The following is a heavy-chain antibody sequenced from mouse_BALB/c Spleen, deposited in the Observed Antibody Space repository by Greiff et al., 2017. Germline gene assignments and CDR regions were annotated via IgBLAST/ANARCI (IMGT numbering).Heavy chain of an antibody. CDR1: GFTFSSYA. Sequence: EVMLVESGGGLVKPGGSLKLSCAASGFTFSSYAMSWVRQTPEKRLEWVATISSGGSYTYYPDSVKGRFTISRDNAKNTLYLQMSSLRSEDTAMYYCARGGREDYFDYWGQGTTLTVSS. J-gene: IGHJ2*01. CDR3: ARGGREDYFDY. CDR2: ISSGGSYT. V-gene: IGHV5-9-1*01.